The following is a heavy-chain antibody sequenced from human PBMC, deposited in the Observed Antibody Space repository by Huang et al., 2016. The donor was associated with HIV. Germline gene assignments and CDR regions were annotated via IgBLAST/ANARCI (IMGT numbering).Heavy chain of an antibody. CDR2: INSDGTTT. J-gene: IGHJ4*02. CDR3: ARGYRSTIDY. V-gene: IGHV3-74*01. D-gene: IGHD4-4*01. Sequence: EVQLVESGGGLVQPGGSLRLSCAAAGFTFSSYWMHWVRQAPGKGLGWVSDINSDGTTTNYADSGKGRFTISRDNAKNTLYLQMNSLRAEDTAVYYCARGYRSTIDYWGQTTLVTVSS. CDR1: GFTFSSYW.